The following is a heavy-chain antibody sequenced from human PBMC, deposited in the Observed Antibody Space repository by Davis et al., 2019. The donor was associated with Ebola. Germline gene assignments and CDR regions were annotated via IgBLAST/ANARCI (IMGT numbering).Heavy chain of an antibody. CDR3: ARDQANMVQGVIITFDY. D-gene: IGHD3-10*01. Sequence: SVKVSCKASGGTFSSYAISWVRQAPGQGLEWMGRIIPILGIANYAQKFQGRVTITADKSTSTAYMELSSLRSEDTAVYYCARDQANMVQGVIITFDYWGQGTLVTVSS. J-gene: IGHJ4*02. V-gene: IGHV1-69*04. CDR2: IIPILGIA. CDR1: GGTFSSYA.